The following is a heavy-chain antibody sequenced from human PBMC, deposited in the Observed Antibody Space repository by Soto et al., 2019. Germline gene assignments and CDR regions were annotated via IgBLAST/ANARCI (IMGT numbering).Heavy chain of an antibody. V-gene: IGHV1-18*04. CDR3: ARAPFNTFDWLFSSNDAFDI. D-gene: IGHD3-9*01. CDR1: VWTFPNYV. J-gene: IGHJ3*02. Sequence: ASDKVSYQASVWTFPNYVIIWVQQAPGQGLAWMGWISAYNGNTKYAQKLQGRVTMTTDTSKSTAYMELRSLRSDDTAVYYCARAPFNTFDWLFSSNDAFDIWGQGTMV. CDR2: ISAYNGNT.